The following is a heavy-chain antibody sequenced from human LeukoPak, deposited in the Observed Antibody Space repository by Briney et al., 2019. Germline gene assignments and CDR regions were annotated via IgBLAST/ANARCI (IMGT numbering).Heavy chain of an antibody. D-gene: IGHD6-13*01. CDR1: GFTSSSYA. CDR2: ISYDGSNK. Sequence: GGSLRLSCAASGFTSSSYAMHWVRQAPGKGLEWVAVISYDGSNKYYADSVKGRFTISRDNSKNTLYLQMNSLRAEDTAVYYCAREEIAAAVMNYWGQGTLVTVSS. J-gene: IGHJ4*02. CDR3: AREEIAAAVMNY. V-gene: IGHV3-30-3*01.